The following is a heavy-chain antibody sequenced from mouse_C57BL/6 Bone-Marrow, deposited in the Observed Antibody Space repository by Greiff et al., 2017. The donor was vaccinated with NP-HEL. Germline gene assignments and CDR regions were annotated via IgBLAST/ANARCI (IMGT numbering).Heavy chain of an antibody. CDR2: IHPNSGST. V-gene: IGHV1-64*01. J-gene: IGHJ2*01. Sequence: QVQLQQPGAELVKPGASVKLSCKASGYTFTSYWMHWVKQRPGQGLEWIGMIHPNSGSTNYNEKFKSKATLTVDKSSSTAYMQLSSLTSEDSAVYYCASFITTAVAHFDYWGQGTTLTVSS. CDR1: GYTFTSYW. CDR3: ASFITTAVAHFDY. D-gene: IGHD1-1*01.